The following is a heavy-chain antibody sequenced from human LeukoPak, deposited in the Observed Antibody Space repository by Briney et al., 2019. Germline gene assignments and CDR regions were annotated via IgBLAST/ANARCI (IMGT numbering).Heavy chain of an antibody. CDR2: IYSGGST. Sequence: GGSLRLSCAASGFTVSSNYMSWVRQAPGKGLEWVSVIYSGGSTYYADSVKGRFTISRDNSKNTLYLQMNSLRAEDTAVYYCAREEDSSGWSPIDYWGQGTLVTVSS. CDR3: AREEDSSGWSPIDY. D-gene: IGHD6-19*01. J-gene: IGHJ4*02. V-gene: IGHV3-53*01. CDR1: GFTVSSNY.